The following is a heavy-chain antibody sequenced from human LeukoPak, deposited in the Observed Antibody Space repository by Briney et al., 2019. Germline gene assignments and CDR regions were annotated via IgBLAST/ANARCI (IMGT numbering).Heavy chain of an antibody. CDR3: ARDRDSGSYYDY. V-gene: IGHV3-30-3*01. Sequence: GRSLRLSCAASGFTFSSYAMHWVRQAPGKGLEWVAVISYDGSNKYYADSVKGRFTISRDNSKNTLYLQMNSLRAEDTAVYYCARDRDSGSYYDYWGQGTLVTVSS. CDR1: GFTFSSYA. D-gene: IGHD1-26*01. CDR2: ISYDGSNK. J-gene: IGHJ4*02.